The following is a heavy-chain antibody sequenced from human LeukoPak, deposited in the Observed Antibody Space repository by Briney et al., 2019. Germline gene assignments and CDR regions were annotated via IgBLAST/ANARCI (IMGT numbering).Heavy chain of an antibody. CDR2: IYYSGTT. D-gene: IGHD3-22*01. V-gene: IGHV4-59*11. Sequence: PSETLSLTCTVSAGSMRSHYWSWIRQPPGKGLEWMGFIYYSGTTRYKPSLQSRVTISADTSKHQFSLKLTSVTAADTAVYFCARLLDNDSSGDPDTFDMWGQGTMVTVSS. CDR3: ARLLDNDSSGDPDTFDM. J-gene: IGHJ3*02. CDR1: AGSMRSHY.